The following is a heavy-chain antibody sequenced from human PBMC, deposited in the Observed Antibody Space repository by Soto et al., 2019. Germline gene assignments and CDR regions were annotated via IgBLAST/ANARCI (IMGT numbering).Heavy chain of an antibody. CDR2: IKQDGSEK. CDR1: GFTFSGYW. D-gene: IGHD6-6*01. J-gene: IGHJ4*02. V-gene: IGHV3-7*03. CDR3: ARGIRIAARPVYFDC. Sequence: GGSLRLSCAASGFTFSGYWMSWVRQAPGKGLEWVANIKQDGSEKYYVDSVKGRFTVSRDNSKNSPYLQMNSLRAEDTAVYYCARGIRIAARPVYFDCWGQGTLVTVSS.